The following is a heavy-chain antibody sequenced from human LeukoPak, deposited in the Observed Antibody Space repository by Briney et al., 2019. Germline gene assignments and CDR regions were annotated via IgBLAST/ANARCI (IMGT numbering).Heavy chain of an antibody. J-gene: IGHJ4*02. CDR2: IYSGGST. D-gene: IGHD6-6*01. V-gene: IGHV3-53*01. CDR1: GFTVSSNY. Sequence: GGSLRLSCAASGFTVSSNYMTWVRQAPGKGLEWISLIYSGGSTYYADSVKGRFTISRDNSKNTLYLQMNSLRAEDTAVYYCAAYSSCNYWGQGTLVTVSS. CDR3: AAYSSCNY.